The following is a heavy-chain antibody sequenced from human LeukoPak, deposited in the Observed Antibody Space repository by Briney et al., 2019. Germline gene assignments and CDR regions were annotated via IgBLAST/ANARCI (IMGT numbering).Heavy chain of an antibody. V-gene: IGHV3-48*03. J-gene: IGHJ2*01. Sequence: QTGGSLRLSCAASGFTFSSYEMNWVRQAPGKGLEWVSYISSSGSTIYYADSVKGRFTISRDNAKNSLYLQMNSLRAGDTAVYYCARAAYSSTWYSRYFDLWGRGTLVTGSS. D-gene: IGHD6-13*01. CDR1: GFTFSSYE. CDR3: ARAAYSSTWYSRYFDL. CDR2: ISSSGSTI.